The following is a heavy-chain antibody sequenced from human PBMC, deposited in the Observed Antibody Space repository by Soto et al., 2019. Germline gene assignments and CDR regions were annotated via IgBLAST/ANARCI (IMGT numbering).Heavy chain of an antibody. V-gene: IGHV3-30*18. J-gene: IGHJ6*02. CDR2: ISNVGSNK. CDR1: GLTVDTYC. D-gene: IGHD6-13*01. Sequence: PXGSLTLSSAASGLTVDTYCRHWVRQATGKGLEWVAVISNVGSNKYYADSVKGRFTVSRDNSKKTLYLQMDSLRAEDTAVYYCAKGEPVGNPHHYYYHYGMDVWGQGTTVTVSS. CDR3: AKGEPVGNPHHYYYHYGMDV.